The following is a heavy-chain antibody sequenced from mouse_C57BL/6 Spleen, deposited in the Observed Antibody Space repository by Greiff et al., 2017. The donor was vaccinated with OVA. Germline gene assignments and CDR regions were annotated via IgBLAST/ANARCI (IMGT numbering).Heavy chain of an antibody. CDR3: AREATSFYFDY. V-gene: IGHV1-64*01. Sequence: QVQLQQPGAELVKPGASVKLSCKASGYTFTSYWMHWVKQRPGPGLEWIGMIHPNSGSTNYNEKFKSKATLTVDKSSSTAYMQLSGLTSEDSAVYYWAREATSFYFDYWGQGTTLTVAS. J-gene: IGHJ2*01. CDR1: GYTFTSYW. D-gene: IGHD3-2*02. CDR2: IHPNSGST.